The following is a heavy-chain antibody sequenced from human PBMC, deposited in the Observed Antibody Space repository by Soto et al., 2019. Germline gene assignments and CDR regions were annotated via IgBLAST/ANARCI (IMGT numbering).Heavy chain of an antibody. CDR1: GFTFSSYS. V-gene: IGHV3-21*01. Sequence: GGSLRLSCAASGFTFSSYSMNWVRQAPGKGLEWVSSISSSSSYIYYADSVKGRFTISRDNAKNSLYLQMNSLRAEDTAVYYCARVQAAAGRIDAFDIWGQGTMVTVS. CDR2: ISSSSSYI. CDR3: ARVQAAAGRIDAFDI. D-gene: IGHD6-13*01. J-gene: IGHJ3*02.